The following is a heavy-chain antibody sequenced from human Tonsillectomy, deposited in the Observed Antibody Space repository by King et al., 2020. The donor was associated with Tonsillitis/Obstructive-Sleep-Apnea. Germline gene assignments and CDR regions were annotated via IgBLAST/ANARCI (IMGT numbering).Heavy chain of an antibody. CDR2: IIAIFGTT. CDR3: ARSVTIFGVVNPHFYYYMDV. J-gene: IGHJ6*03. CDR1: GGTFSSYT. D-gene: IGHD3-3*01. Sequence: QLVQSGAEVKKPGSSVKVSCKASGGTFSSYTISWVRQAPGQGLEWMGGIIAIFGTTNYAQTFQGRVTITADESTSTAYMELSSLRSEDTAVYYCARSVTIFGVVNPHFYYYMDVWGKGTTVTVSS. V-gene: IGHV1-69*01.